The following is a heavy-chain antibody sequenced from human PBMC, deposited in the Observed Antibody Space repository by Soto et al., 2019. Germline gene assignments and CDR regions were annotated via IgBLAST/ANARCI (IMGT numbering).Heavy chain of an antibody. CDR2: IYHSGST. CDR3: ARVPGP. D-gene: IGHD3-10*01. Sequence: TLSLPCAVSGGSIRSGGYSWSWIRQPPGRGLEWIGYIYHSGSTYYNPSLKSRVTISVDRSKNQFSLKLSSVTAADTAVYYCARVPGPWGQGTLVTVSS. V-gene: IGHV4-30-2*01. CDR1: GGSIRSGGYS. J-gene: IGHJ5*02.